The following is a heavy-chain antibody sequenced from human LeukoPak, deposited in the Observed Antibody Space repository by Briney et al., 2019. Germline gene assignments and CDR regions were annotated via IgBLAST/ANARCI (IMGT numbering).Heavy chain of an antibody. Sequence: PSETLSLTCAVYGGSFSGYYWSWIRQPPGKGLEWIGKINHSGSTNYNPSLKSRVTISVDTSKNQFSLKLSSVTAADTAVYYCARAYGGYYGYWGQGTLVTVSS. CDR1: GGSFSGYY. D-gene: IGHD1-26*01. V-gene: IGHV4-34*01. J-gene: IGHJ4*02. CDR3: ARAYGGYYGY. CDR2: INHSGST.